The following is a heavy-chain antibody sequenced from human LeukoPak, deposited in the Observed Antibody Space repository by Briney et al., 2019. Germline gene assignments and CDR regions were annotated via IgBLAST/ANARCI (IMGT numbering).Heavy chain of an antibody. Sequence: GESLKISCKGSGYTFTSFRIGWVCQMPGEGLEWMGIIYPGDSDTRYSPSFQGQVTISADKSISTAYLQWSSLKASDTAMYYCASASGRYYYDSSGYKPFDYWGQGTLVTVSS. CDR2: IYPGDSDT. V-gene: IGHV5-51*01. CDR3: ASASGRYYYDSSGYKPFDY. J-gene: IGHJ4*02. CDR1: GYTFTSFR. D-gene: IGHD3-22*01.